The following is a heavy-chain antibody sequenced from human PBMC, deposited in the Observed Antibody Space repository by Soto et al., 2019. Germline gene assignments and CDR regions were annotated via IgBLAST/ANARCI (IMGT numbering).Heavy chain of an antibody. Sequence: GESLKISCKGSGYSFTSYWIGWVRQMPGKGLEWMGIIYPGDSDTRYSPSFQGQVTISADKSISTAYLQWSSLKASDTAMYYCARRYCSGGSCYSASFDYWGQGTLVTVSS. CDR3: ARRYCSGGSCYSASFDY. D-gene: IGHD2-15*01. J-gene: IGHJ4*02. CDR1: GYSFTSYW. CDR2: IYPGDSDT. V-gene: IGHV5-51*01.